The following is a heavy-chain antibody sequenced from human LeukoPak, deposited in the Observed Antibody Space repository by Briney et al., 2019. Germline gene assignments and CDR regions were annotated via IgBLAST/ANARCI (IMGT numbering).Heavy chain of an antibody. D-gene: IGHD3-22*01. J-gene: IGHJ4*02. CDR2: INHSGST. Sequence: PSETLSLTCAVYGGSFSGYYWSWIRQPPGKGLEWIGEINHSGSTNYNPSLKSRVTISVDTSKNQFSLKLSSVTAADTAVYYCARAGTTNYYDSSGYYYGPRPFDYWGQGTLVTVSS. CDR1: GGSFSGYY. V-gene: IGHV4-34*01. CDR3: ARAGTTNYYDSSGYYYGPRPFDY.